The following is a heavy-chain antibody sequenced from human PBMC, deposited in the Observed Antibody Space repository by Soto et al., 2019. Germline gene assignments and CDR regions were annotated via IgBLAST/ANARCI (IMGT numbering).Heavy chain of an antibody. Sequence: GASVKVSCKASGYTFTSYGISWVRQAPGQGLEWMGWISAYNGNTNYAQKLQGRVTMTTDTSTSTAYMELRSLRSDDTAVYYCARDLGGERLGEYYYYGMDVWGQGTTVTVSS. J-gene: IGHJ6*02. D-gene: IGHD1-26*01. CDR2: ISAYNGNT. CDR3: ARDLGGERLGEYYYYGMDV. CDR1: GYTFTSYG. V-gene: IGHV1-18*01.